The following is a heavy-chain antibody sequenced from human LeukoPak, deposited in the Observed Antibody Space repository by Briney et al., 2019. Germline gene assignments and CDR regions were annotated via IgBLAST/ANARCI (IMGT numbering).Heavy chain of an antibody. J-gene: IGHJ4*02. CDR2: ISSSSSSYI. CDR1: GFTFSSYS. CDR3: AVTTRYYDSSGYLTYFDY. V-gene: IGHV3-21*01. D-gene: IGHD3-22*01. Sequence: GGSLRLSCAASGFTFSSYSMNWVRQAPGKGPEWVSSISSSSSSYIYYADPVKGRFTISRDNAKNSLYLQMNSLRAEDTAVYYCAVTTRYYDSSGYLTYFDYWGQGTLVTVSS.